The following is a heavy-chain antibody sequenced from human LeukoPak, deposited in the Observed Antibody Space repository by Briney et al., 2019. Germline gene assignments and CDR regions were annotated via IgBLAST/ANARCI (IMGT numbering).Heavy chain of an antibody. CDR3: AKDKSADCSSTSCYKPH. Sequence: GGSLRLSCAASGFTFSSYGMHWVRQAPGKGLEWVAYIRYDGSNKYYADSVKGRFTISRDNSKNTLYLQMNSLRAEDTAVYYCAKDKSADCSSTSCYKPHWGQGTLVTVSS. D-gene: IGHD2-2*02. CDR1: GFTFSSYG. V-gene: IGHV3-30*02. J-gene: IGHJ4*02. CDR2: IRYDGSNK.